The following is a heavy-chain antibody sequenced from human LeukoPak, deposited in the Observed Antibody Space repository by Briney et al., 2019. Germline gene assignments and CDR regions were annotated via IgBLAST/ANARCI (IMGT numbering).Heavy chain of an antibody. D-gene: IGHD2-8*01. V-gene: IGHV3-7*01. CDR2: IQQDGSNK. J-gene: IGHJ4*02. CDR1: GFTFSGFW. CDR3: ARHCSNGVCLDY. Sequence: GGSLRLSCAASGFTFSGFWMSWVRQAPAKGLEWVATIQQDGSNKYYVDSVKGRFTISRDNAKHSLYLQMNSLRAEDTAVYYCARHCSNGVCLDYWGQGTPVTVSS.